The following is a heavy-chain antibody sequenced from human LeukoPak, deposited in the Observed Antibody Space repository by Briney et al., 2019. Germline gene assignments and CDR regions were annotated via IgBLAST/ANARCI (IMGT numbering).Heavy chain of an antibody. D-gene: IGHD2-2*01. CDR3: STEDKYCTSTTCGDF. V-gene: IGHV1-2*02. Sequence: ASVKVSCKASGYTFTAYYVHWVRQAPGQGLEWMGYMVPSSGVSHYSQKFQDRVTMTRDTSTSTAYLELSGLTSDDTAVYYCSTEDKYCTSTTCGDFWGQGTLVTVPS. CDR2: MVPSSGVS. CDR1: GYTFTAYY. J-gene: IGHJ4*02.